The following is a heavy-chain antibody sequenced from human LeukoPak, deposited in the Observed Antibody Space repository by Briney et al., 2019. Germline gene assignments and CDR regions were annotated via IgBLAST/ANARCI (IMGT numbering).Heavy chain of an antibody. CDR3: ARVYGSGYDFRGAFDI. J-gene: IGHJ3*02. D-gene: IGHD5-12*01. CDR2: IYTSGST. Sequence: SETLSLTCTVSGGSISSYYWSWIRQPAGKGLEWIGRIYTSGSTNYNPSLKSRVAMSVDTSKNQFSLKLSSVTAADTAVYYCARVYGSGYDFRGAFDIWGQGTMVTVSS. CDR1: GGSISSYY. V-gene: IGHV4-4*07.